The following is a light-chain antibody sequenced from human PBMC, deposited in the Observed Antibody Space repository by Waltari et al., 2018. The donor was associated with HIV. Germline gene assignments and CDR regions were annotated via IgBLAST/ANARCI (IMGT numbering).Light chain of an antibody. CDR1: SSDVGGYHY. CDR2: EVS. J-gene: IGLJ2*01. V-gene: IGLV2-14*01. CDR3: SSYTSSSVV. Sequence: QSALTQPASVSGSPGQSITISCTGTSSDVGGYHYVSWYQQHPGKAPKLMIYEVSNRPSGVSNRFSGSKSGNTASLTISGLQAEDEADYYCSSYTSSSVVFGGGTKLTVL.